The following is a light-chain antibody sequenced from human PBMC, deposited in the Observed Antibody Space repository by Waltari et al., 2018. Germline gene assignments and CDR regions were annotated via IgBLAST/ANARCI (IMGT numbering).Light chain of an antibody. CDR1: QNITNY. CDR3: QQYHNLPLA. J-gene: IGKJ4*01. Sequence: MTQSPSSLSASIGDRVTITCQASQNITNYLNWYPHKPGKAPNLLIYVSSSLETGVPSRFTGSGSATDFTFTISSLQPEDLATYYCQQYHNLPLAFGGGTKVEI. CDR2: VSS. V-gene: IGKV1-33*01.